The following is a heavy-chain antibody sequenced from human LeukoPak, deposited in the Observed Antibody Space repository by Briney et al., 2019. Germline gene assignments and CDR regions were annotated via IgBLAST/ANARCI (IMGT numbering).Heavy chain of an antibody. J-gene: IGHJ3*02. V-gene: IGHV3-23*01. CDR2: ISGSVGST. Sequence: GGSLRLSCAASGFTFSSYAMSWVRQAPGKGLEWVSAISGSVGSTYYADSVKGRFTISRDNSKNTLSLQMNSLRAEDTAVYYCAKLHYYDSSGYPYDAFDIWGQGTMVTVSS. D-gene: IGHD3-22*01. CDR3: AKLHYYDSSGYPYDAFDI. CDR1: GFTFSSYA.